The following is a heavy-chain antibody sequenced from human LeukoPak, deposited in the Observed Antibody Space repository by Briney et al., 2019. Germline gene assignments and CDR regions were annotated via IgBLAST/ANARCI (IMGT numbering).Heavy chain of an antibody. V-gene: IGHV4-38-2*01. CDR3: ARHLVPAAIPDWFDP. J-gene: IGHJ5*02. CDR2: IYHSGST. Sequence: SETLSLTCAVSGYTISSGYYWGWIRQPPGKGLEWIGSIYHSGSTYYNPSLKSRVTISVDTSKNQFSLKLSSVTAADTAVYYCARHLVPAAIPDWFDPWGQGTLVTVSS. D-gene: IGHD2-2*01. CDR1: GYTISSGYY.